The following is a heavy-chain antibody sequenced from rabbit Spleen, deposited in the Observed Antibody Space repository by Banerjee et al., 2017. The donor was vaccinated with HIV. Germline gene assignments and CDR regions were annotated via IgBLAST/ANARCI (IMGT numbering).Heavy chain of an antibody. J-gene: IGHJ6*01. V-gene: IGHV1S40*01. CDR2: IYAGSRGST. D-gene: IGHD2-1*01. CDR1: GFSFSDNYV. CDR3: ARRDVGYVDYNFGDL. Sequence: QSLEESGGDLVKPGASLTLTCTASGFSFSDNYVMCWVRQAPGKGLEWIACIYAGSRGSTYYASWAKGRFTISKTSSTTVTLQLNSLTAADTATYFCARRDVGYVDYNFGDLWGPGTLVTVS.